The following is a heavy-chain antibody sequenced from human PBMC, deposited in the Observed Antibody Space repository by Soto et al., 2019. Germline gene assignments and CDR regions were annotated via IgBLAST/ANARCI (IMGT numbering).Heavy chain of an antibody. V-gene: IGHV3-23*01. CDR2: SYSTGGT. Sequence: EVLLLESGGDVVQPGGSLRLSCADSGFTLGKYTMGWVRQAPGKGLEWVAESYSTGGTEYADSVKGRFTISRDNSKNTLFLQMNSLGVEDTALYYCARDREPDGIWTFDSWGQRTLVTVSS. D-gene: IGHD3-9*01. CDR3: ARDREPDGIWTFDS. CDR1: GFTLGKYT. J-gene: IGHJ4*02.